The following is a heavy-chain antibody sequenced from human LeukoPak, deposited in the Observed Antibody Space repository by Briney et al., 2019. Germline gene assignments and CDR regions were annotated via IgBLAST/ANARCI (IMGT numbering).Heavy chain of an antibody. CDR2: ISANDGKT. Sequence: GASVKVSCKASGFVFTSYGFTWVRQAPGQGLEWMGWISANDGKTHYSEKHQGRVTVSTDTVTSTAYMELRSLRSDDTAVYYCARELHVERDDYWGQGTLVTVSS. CDR1: GFVFTSYG. J-gene: IGHJ4*02. V-gene: IGHV1-18*01. CDR3: ARELHVERDDY. D-gene: IGHD1-1*01.